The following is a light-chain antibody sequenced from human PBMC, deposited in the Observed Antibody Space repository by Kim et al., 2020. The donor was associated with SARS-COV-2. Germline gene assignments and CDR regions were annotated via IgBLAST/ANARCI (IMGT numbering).Light chain of an antibody. CDR3: NIRDSSGYRWV. CDR2: GKN. Sequence: SSELTQDPAVSVALGQTVRITCQGDSLRIYYASWYQQKPGQAPVLVTYGKNNRPSGIPDRFSGSSSGNTASLTITGARAEDEADYYCNIRDSSGYRWVFGGGTKLTVL. V-gene: IGLV3-19*01. J-gene: IGLJ3*02. CDR1: SLRIYY.